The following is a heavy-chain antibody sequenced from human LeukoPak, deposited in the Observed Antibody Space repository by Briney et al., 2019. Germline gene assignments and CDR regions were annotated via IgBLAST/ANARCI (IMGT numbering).Heavy chain of an antibody. CDR1: GYTFTGYY. Sequence: ASVKVSCKASGYTFTGYYMHWVRQAPGQGLEWMGRINPNSGGTNYAQKFQGRVTMTRDTSISTAYMELSGLRSDDTAVYYCARDPDYGSGQPWGQGTLVTVSS. J-gene: IGHJ5*02. V-gene: IGHV1-2*06. CDR2: INPNSGGT. D-gene: IGHD3-10*01. CDR3: ARDPDYGSGQP.